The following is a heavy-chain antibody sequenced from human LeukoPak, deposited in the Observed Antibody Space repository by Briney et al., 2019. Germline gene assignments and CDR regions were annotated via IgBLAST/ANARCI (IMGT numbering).Heavy chain of an antibody. J-gene: IGHJ3*02. CDR3: ATRFQRGPSAAFDI. V-gene: IGHV3-48*04. CDR1: GFTFSSYS. CDR2: ISTSGSII. Sequence: GGSLRLSCAASGFTFSSYSMNWVRQAPGKGLEWLSYISTSGSIIKYVDSVKGRFTISRDNAKNSLYLQMNSLRGEDTAVCYCATRFQRGPSAAFDIWGQGTM. D-gene: IGHD6-25*01.